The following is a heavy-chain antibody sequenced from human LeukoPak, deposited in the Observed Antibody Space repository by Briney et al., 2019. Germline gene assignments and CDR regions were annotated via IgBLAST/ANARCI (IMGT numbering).Heavy chain of an antibody. J-gene: IGHJ4*02. CDR3: ARCSGGSCYSDY. D-gene: IGHD2-15*01. CDR1: GGSFSGYY. CDR2: INHSGGT. Sequence: NPSETLSLTCAVYGGSFSGYYWSWIRQPPGKGLEWIGEINHSGGTNYNPSLKSRVTISVDTSKNQFSLKLSSVTAADTAVYYCARCSGGSCYSDYWGQGTLVTVSS. V-gene: IGHV4-34*01.